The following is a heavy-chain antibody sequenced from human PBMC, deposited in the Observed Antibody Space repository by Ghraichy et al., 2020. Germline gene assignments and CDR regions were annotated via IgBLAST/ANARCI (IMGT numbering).Heavy chain of an antibody. V-gene: IGHV3-48*02. J-gene: IGHJ5*02. CDR3: ARDRAAAGIRPGFFDP. Sequence: GGSLRLSCAASGFTFSSYSMNWVRQAPGKGLEWVSYISSSSSTIYYADSVKGRFTISRDNAKNSLYLQMNSLRDEDTAVYYCARDRAAAGIRPGFFDPWGQGTLVTVSS. CDR2: ISSSSSTI. CDR1: GFTFSSYS. D-gene: IGHD6-13*01.